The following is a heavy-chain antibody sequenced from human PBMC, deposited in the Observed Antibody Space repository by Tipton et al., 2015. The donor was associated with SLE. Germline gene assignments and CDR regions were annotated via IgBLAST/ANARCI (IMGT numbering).Heavy chain of an antibody. V-gene: IGHV3-48*01. D-gene: IGHD6-19*01. CDR2: ISSSSTTI. CDR3: ARVGAVAG. CDR1: GFPFSSYA. Sequence: SLRLSCAASGFPFSSYAMTWVRQAPGKGLEWVSYISSSSTTIYYADSVKGRFTISRDNAKNSLYLQMNSLRAEDTAVYYCARVGAVAGWGQGTLVTVSS. J-gene: IGHJ4*02.